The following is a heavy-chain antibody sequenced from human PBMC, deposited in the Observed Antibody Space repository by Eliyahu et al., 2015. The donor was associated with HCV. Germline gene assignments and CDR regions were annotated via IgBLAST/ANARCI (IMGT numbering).Heavy chain of an antibody. CDR2: ISSSSSTM. Sequence: EVQLVESGGGLVQPGGSLRLSCAVSGFTFITYRMNWVRQAPGKGLEWVSYISSSSSTMHLRRLCEGPIHLPRDRDNAKNSLQMNSLRAEDTAVYYCAREAAAGYMDVWGKGTTVTVSS. D-gene: IGHD6-13*01. J-gene: IGHJ6*03. CDR3: AREAAAGYMDV. CDR1: GFTFITYR. V-gene: IGHV3-48*01.